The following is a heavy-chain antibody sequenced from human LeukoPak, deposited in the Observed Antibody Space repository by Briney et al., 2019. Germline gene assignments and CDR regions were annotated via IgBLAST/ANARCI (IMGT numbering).Heavy chain of an antibody. CDR2: IYSGGST. D-gene: IGHD2-8*01. CDR1: GFTVSSNY. J-gene: IGHJ4*02. Sequence: GGSLRLSCAASGFTVSSNYMSWVRQAPGKGLECVSVIYSGGSTYYADSVKGRFTISRDNSKNTLYLQMNSLRAEDTAVYFCARDRSTILLVYAQDSWGQGTLVTVSS. CDR3: ARDRSTILLVYAQDS. V-gene: IGHV3-53*05.